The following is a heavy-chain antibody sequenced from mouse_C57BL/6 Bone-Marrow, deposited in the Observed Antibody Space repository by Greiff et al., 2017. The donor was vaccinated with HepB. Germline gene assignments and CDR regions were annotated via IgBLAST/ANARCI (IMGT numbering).Heavy chain of an antibody. Sequence: EVQRVESGGGLVKPGGSLKLSCAASGFTFSSYTMSWVRQTPEKRLEWVATISGGGGNTYYPDSVKGRFTISRDNAKNTLYLQMSSLRSEDTALYYCAIYDGYYWYFDVWGTGTTVTVSS. D-gene: IGHD2-3*01. CDR2: ISGGGGNT. J-gene: IGHJ1*03. V-gene: IGHV5-9*01. CDR1: GFTFSSYT. CDR3: AIYDGYYWYFDV.